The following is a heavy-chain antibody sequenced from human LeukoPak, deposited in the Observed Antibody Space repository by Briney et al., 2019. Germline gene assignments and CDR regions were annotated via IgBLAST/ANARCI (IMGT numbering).Heavy chain of an antibody. D-gene: IGHD3-22*01. CDR1: GDTFSSYA. Sequence: ASAKVSCKASGDTFSSYAISWLRQAPGQGLEWMGGIIPILGTTNYAQKFQGRVTITADESTSTLYMELRSLRSEDTAIYYCARDDYYDSSAYRENPFDVWGQGTMVTVSS. CDR3: ARDDYYDSSAYRENPFDV. J-gene: IGHJ3*01. CDR2: IIPILGTT. V-gene: IGHV1-69*13.